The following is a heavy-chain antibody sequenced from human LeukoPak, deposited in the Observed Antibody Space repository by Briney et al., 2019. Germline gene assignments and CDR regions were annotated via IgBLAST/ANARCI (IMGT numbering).Heavy chain of an antibody. D-gene: IGHD1-26*01. CDR1: GYTLTELS. V-gene: IGHV1-24*01. CDR2: FDPEDGET. CDR3: AIEDREWDLLPYFDH. J-gene: IGHJ4*02. Sequence: GASVKVSCKVSGYTLTELSMHWVRQAPGKGLEWMGGFDPEDGETIYAQKFQGRVTMTEDTSTDTAYMEPSSLRSEDTAVYYCAIEDREWDLLPYFDHWGQGTLVTVSS.